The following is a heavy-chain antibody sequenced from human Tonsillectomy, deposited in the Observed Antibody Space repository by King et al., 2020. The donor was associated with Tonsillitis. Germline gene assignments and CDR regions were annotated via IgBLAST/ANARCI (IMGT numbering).Heavy chain of an antibody. J-gene: IGHJ1*01. Sequence: VQLVESGGGLVQPGGSLRLSCAASGFNFSNYWMSWVRQAPGQGLEWGANIKQDGSEKYYVDSVKSRFTISRDKSKNSLCLQMNTLRAEDTAVYYCATMWGYCSSSTSGYLPAEYFQHWGQGTLGDVSS. CDR3: ATMWGYCSSSTSGYLPAEYFQH. CDR2: IKQDGSEK. V-gene: IGHV3-7*01. D-gene: IGHD2-2*01. CDR1: GFNFSNYW.